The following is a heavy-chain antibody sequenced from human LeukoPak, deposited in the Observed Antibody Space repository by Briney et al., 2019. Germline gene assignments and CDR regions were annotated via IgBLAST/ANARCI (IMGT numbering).Heavy chain of an antibody. CDR1: GFTVSSNY. CDR3: ACLWGSTTSGTFDY. Sequence: PGGSLRLSCAASGFTVSSNYISWVRPAPNKRLEWLSVIYSGGNTYYADSVKGRFTISRDNSMNTLYLQMNNLRVEDTAVYYCACLWGSTTSGTFDYWGQGTLVTVSS. V-gene: IGHV3-53*01. D-gene: IGHD1-26*01. CDR2: IYSGGNT. J-gene: IGHJ4*02.